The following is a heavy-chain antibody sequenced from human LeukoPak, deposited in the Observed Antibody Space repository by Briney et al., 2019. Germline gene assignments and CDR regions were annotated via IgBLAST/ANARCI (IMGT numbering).Heavy chain of an antibody. J-gene: IGHJ4*02. CDR3: ARGEGGIGSTDY. CDR1: GYTFTSYD. V-gene: IGHV1-8*01. CDR2: MNPNSGNT. Sequence: ASVKVSCKASGYTFTSYDINWVRQATGQGVEWMGWMNPNSGNTGYAQKFQGRVTMTRNTSISTAYMELSSLRSEDTAVYYCARGEGGIGSTDYWRQATLVTVSS. D-gene: IGHD1-26*01.